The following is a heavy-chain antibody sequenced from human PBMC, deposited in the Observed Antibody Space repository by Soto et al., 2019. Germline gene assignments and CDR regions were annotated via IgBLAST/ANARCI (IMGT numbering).Heavy chain of an antibody. V-gene: IGHV3-30-3*01. D-gene: IGHD2-2*01. Sequence: QVQLVESGGGVVQPGRSLRLSCAASGFTFNSYAMHWVRQAPGKGLEWVAVISYDGSNKYYADSVKGRFTISRDNSMNTVYLQMNSLRAEDTAVYYCARDRYCSSTSCLDAFDIWGQGTMVTVSS. CDR3: ARDRYCSSTSCLDAFDI. CDR2: ISYDGSNK. CDR1: GFTFNSYA. J-gene: IGHJ3*02.